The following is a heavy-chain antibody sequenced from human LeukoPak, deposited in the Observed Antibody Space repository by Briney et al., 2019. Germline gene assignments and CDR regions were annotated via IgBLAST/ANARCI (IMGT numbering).Heavy chain of an antibody. Sequence: GGSLRLSCAASGFTFSSYWMSWVRQAPGKGLEWVANIKQDGSEKYYVDSVKGRFTISRDNAKNFVHLQMNSLRAEDTALYYCARSPAVAPDNWYFDLWGRGTLVTVSS. CDR1: GFTFSSYW. J-gene: IGHJ2*01. V-gene: IGHV3-7*03. D-gene: IGHD6-19*01. CDR2: IKQDGSEK. CDR3: ARSPAVAPDNWYFDL.